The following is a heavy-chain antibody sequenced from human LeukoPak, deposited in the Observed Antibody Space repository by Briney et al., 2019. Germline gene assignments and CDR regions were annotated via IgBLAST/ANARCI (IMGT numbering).Heavy chain of an antibody. CDR3: ARGVNSGYFDY. J-gene: IGHJ4*02. V-gene: IGHV4-59*01. CDR2: IYYSGST. CDR1: GGSISSYC. Sequence: SETLSLTCTVSGGSISSYCWTWIRQPPGKGLEWIGYIYYSGSTNYNPSLKSRVTVSVDTSKNQFSLKLTSVTAADTAVYYCARGVNSGYFDYCGQGTLVTVSS. D-gene: IGHD1-26*01.